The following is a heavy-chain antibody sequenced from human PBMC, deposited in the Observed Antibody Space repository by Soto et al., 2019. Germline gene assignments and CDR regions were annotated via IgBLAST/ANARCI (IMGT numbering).Heavy chain of an antibody. CDR3: ARDLEAVAGNYYYYGMDV. Sequence: SETLSLTCTVSNSSIKTDTYYWSWIRQPPGKGLEWIGYIYFTGSTYYNPSLKSRVSMSIDTSQNQFSLKLTSVTAADTAVYYCARDLEAVAGNYYYYGMDVWGQGTTVT. CDR2: IYFTGST. CDR1: NSSIKTDTYY. J-gene: IGHJ6*02. D-gene: IGHD6-19*01. V-gene: IGHV4-30-4*02.